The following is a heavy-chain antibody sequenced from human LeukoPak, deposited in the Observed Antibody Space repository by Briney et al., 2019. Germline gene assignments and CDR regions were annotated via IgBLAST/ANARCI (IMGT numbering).Heavy chain of an antibody. CDR2: ISYSSATS. V-gene: IGHV3-23*01. CDR3: ARVGEGAAKD. J-gene: IGHJ4*02. D-gene: IGHD1-26*01. Sequence: GGSLRLSCAASGFTFSTYAMSWVRQAPGKGLEWVSAISYSSATSYYADSVRGRFVISRDNSKYTLFLQMNSLRAEDTAVYYCARVGEGAAKDWGQGTLVTASS. CDR1: GFTFSTYA.